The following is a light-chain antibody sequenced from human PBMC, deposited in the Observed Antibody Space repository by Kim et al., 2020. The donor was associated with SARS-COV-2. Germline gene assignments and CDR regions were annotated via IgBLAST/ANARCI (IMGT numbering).Light chain of an antibody. J-gene: IGLJ2*01. CDR2: DKS. V-gene: IGLV3-19*01. CDR3: NSRQNTDKRLVV. Sequence: GRAVRITGEGDSHRKNHASWDYQQREQAPVLVTDDKSDRPSGIRGRFSGSSSGSPAALTITGAQAEDKADYYSNSRQNTDKRLVVFGGGTQLTVL. CDR1: SHRKNH.